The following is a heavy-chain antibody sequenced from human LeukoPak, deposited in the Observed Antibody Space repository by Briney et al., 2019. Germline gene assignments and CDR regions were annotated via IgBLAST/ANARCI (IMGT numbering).Heavy chain of an antibody. CDR3: ARGRSSMVRGYYYYYMDV. Sequence: SETLSLTCSVSGYSISSDYYWGCIRQPPGKGLEWIGFIYYSGSTYYNPSLKSRVTISVDTSKNQFSLKLSSVTAADTAVYYCARGRSSMVRGYYYYYMDVWGKGTTVTISS. J-gene: IGHJ6*03. CDR2: IYYSGST. V-gene: IGHV4-38-2*02. CDR1: GYSISSDYY. D-gene: IGHD3-10*01.